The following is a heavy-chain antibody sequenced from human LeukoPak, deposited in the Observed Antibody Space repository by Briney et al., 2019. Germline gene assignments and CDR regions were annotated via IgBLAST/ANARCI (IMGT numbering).Heavy chain of an antibody. J-gene: IGHJ6*03. Sequence: TSETLSLTCTVSGGSISSYYWSWIRQPPGKGLEWIGYIYYSGSTNYNPSLKSRVTISVDTSKNQFSLKLSSVTAADTAVYYCARYSSSRYHYYYMDVWGKGTTVTVSS. CDR3: ARYSSSRYHYYYMDV. D-gene: IGHD6-13*01. CDR1: GGSISSYY. V-gene: IGHV4-59*01. CDR2: IYYSGST.